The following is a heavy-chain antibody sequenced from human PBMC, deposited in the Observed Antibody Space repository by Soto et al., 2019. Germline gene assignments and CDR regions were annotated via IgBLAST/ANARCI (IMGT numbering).Heavy chain of an antibody. CDR2: ISGSGGST. CDR3: AKDRYDFWSGYYIMYWDY. D-gene: IGHD3-3*01. Sequence: GGSLRLSCAASGFTFSSYAMSWVRQAPGKGLEWVSAISGSGGSTYYADSVKGRFTISRDNSKNTLYLQMNSLRAEDTAVYYCAKDRYDFWSGYYIMYWDYWGQGTLVTVSS. V-gene: IGHV3-23*01. CDR1: GFTFSSYA. J-gene: IGHJ4*02.